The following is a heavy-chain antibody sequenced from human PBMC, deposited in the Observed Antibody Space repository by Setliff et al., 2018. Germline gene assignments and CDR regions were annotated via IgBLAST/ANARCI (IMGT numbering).Heavy chain of an antibody. D-gene: IGHD6-19*01. CDR2: IYYSGST. V-gene: IGHV4-39*07. CDR3: ARVNQYSSVWYNYYYGMDV. J-gene: IGHJ6*02. CDR1: GSSISSSSYY. Sequence: PSETLSLTCTVSGSSISSSSYYWGWIRQPPGKGLEWIGSIYYSGSTYYNPSLKSRVTIXXXTSKNQFXXXXXXXXAXXXAVYYCARVNQYSSVWYNYYYGMDVWGQGTTVTVSS.